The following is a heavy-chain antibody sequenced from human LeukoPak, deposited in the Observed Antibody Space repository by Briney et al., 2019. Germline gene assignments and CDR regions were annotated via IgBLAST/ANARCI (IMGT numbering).Heavy chain of an antibody. CDR3: AREAYSSSPGRYFDY. Sequence: SVKVSCKASGGTFSSYAIIWVRQAPGQGLEWMGRIIPILGIANYAQKFQGRVTITADKSTSTAYMELSSLRSEDTAVYYCAREAYSSSPGRYFDYWGQGTLVTVSS. J-gene: IGHJ4*02. V-gene: IGHV1-69*04. CDR1: GGTFSSYA. D-gene: IGHD6-6*01. CDR2: IIPILGIA.